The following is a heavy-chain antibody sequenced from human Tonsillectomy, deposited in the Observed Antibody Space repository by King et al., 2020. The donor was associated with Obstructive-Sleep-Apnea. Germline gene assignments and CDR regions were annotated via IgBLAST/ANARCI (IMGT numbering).Heavy chain of an antibody. CDR3: ARTGTYMITASYGHYGLDV. Sequence: QLVQSGAEVKKPGSSVRVSCKASGGDFRTSAISWVRQAPGQGIEWMGGIIPLFGTANYAQFLQGRATITAVESTKTFYMELSSLRSEDTAVYYCARTGTYMITASYGHYGLDVWGQGPSVTVSS. D-gene: IGHD3-16*01. V-gene: IGHV1-69*01. CDR1: GGDFRTSA. J-gene: IGHJ6*02. CDR2: IIPLFGTA.